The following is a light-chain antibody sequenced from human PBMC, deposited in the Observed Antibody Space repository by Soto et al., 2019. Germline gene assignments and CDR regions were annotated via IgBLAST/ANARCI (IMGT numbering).Light chain of an antibody. J-gene: IGKJ4*01. CDR2: DAY. Sequence: ETVLTQSPGTLSLSPGERATLSCRASQSVNTYLAWYQQKPGQAPRLLIYDAYKRATGIPARFSGSGSGTDFTLTISSLEPEDFAVYYCQQRSNWPLTFGGGTKVEIK. CDR1: QSVNTY. CDR3: QQRSNWPLT. V-gene: IGKV3-11*01.